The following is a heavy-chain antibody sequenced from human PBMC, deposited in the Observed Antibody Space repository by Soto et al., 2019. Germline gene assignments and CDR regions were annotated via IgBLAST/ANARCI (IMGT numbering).Heavy chain of an antibody. V-gene: IGHV3-23*01. D-gene: IGHD6-19*01. J-gene: IGHJ4*02. CDR1: GFTFSSYA. Sequence: EVQLLESGGGLVQPGGSLRLSCAASGFTFSSYAMSWVRQAPGKGLEWVSAISGSGGSTYYADSVKGRFTISRDNSKNTLYLQMNSQRAEDTAVYYCAKDQRQWLVVTTTSFDYWGQGTLVTVSS. CDR3: AKDQRQWLVVTTTSFDY. CDR2: ISGSGGST.